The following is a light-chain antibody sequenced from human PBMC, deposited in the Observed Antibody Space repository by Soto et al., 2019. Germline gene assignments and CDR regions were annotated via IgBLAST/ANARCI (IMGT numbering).Light chain of an antibody. V-gene: IGKV3-20*01. CDR1: QSVGSNF. CDR2: AAS. Sequence: IVLTQSPGTLSLSPGERVTLSCRASQSVGSNFLAWYKQKRGQAPRILIYAASNRACGIPDRFSGSGSGSDFTLTSSRLEPEDFAVYYCQQYGSPPWAFGQGTRVEI. CDR3: QQYGSPPWA. J-gene: IGKJ1*01.